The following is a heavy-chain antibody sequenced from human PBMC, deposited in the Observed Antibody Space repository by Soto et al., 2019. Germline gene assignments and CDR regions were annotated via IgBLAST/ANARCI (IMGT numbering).Heavy chain of an antibody. CDR1: GFTFSSYA. CDR3: TVEAYYFDY. Sequence: GGSLRLSCAASGFTFSSYAMHWVRQAPGEGLEWVAVISYDGSNKYYADSVKGRFTISRDNSKNTLYLQMNSLRAEDTAVYYCTVEAYYFDYWGQGTLVTVSS. J-gene: IGHJ4*02. CDR2: ISYDGSNK. D-gene: IGHD2-15*01. V-gene: IGHV3-30-3*01.